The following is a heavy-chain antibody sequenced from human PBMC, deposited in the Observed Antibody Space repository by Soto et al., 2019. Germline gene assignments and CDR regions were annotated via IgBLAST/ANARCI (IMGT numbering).Heavy chain of an antibody. D-gene: IGHD1-26*01. J-gene: IGHJ4*02. Sequence: PSETLSLTCTVSGGSISGGSYYWSWVRQHPGKGLEWIGYIQNSGITYYNPSLQSRVSILVDTTKNQFSLNLSSVTAADTAIYYCARGGRYYYYWGQGTLVTVS. CDR1: GGSISGGSYY. CDR2: IQNSGIT. CDR3: ARGGRYYYY. V-gene: IGHV4-31*03.